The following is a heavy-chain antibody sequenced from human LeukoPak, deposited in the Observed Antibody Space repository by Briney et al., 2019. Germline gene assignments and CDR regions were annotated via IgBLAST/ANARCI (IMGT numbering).Heavy chain of an antibody. V-gene: IGHV3-11*04. CDR2: ISSSGSTI. J-gene: IGHJ4*02. CDR1: GLTFSDYY. CDR3: ASYGYNTYDY. D-gene: IGHD5-24*01. Sequence: GGSLRRSCAASGLTFSDYYTSWIRQAPGKGLEWVSYISSSGSTIYYADSVKGRFTISRDNAKNSLYLQMNSLRAEDTAVYYCASYGYNTYDYWGQGTLVTVSS.